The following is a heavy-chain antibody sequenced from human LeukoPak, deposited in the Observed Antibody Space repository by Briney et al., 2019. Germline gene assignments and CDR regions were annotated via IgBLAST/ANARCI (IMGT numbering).Heavy chain of an antibody. J-gene: IGHJ4*02. CDR2: IYYSGST. CDR1: GGSISSYY. CDR3: ASSGSGSYYNVHLFDY. D-gene: IGHD3-10*01. V-gene: IGHV4-59*01. Sequence: SETLSLTCTVSGGSISSYYWSWIRQPPGKGLEWIGYIYYSGSTNYNPSLKSRVTISVDTSKNQFSLKLSSVTAADTAVYYCASSGSGSYYNVHLFDYWGQGTLVTVSS.